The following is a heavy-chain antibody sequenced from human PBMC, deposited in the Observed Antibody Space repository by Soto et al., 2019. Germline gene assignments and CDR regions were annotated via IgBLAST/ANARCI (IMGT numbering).Heavy chain of an antibody. Sequence: SETLSLTCSVSGVTISYGGYSWSWIRQSPGKGLEWLGYISHVETTYYNPSLQSRLSLSIDRTRNKFSLSLSSMTAADKAVYYCARGGGYDSFDFWGQGIQVTVPS. D-gene: IGHD3-3*01. V-gene: IGHV4-30-2*06. CDR2: ISHVETT. CDR3: ARGGGYDSFDF. J-gene: IGHJ4*02. CDR1: GVTISYGGYS.